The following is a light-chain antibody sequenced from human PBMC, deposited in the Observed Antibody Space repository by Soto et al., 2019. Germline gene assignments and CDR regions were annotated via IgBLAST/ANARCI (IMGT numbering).Light chain of an antibody. V-gene: IGLV2-14*01. Sequence: QSALTQPASVSGSPGQSITISCTGTSSDIGRYNFVSWYQQHPDKAPKLMIYEVTNRPPGVSDRFSGSKSGKTASLTISGLQAEDEADYCCSSYTSSSTWVFGGGTKVTVL. CDR1: SSDIGRYNF. J-gene: IGLJ3*02. CDR2: EVT. CDR3: SSYTSSSTWV.